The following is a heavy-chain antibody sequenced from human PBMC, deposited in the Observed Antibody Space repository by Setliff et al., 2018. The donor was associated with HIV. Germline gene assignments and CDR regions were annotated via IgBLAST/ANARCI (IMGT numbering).Heavy chain of an antibody. J-gene: IGHJ4*02. CDR2: IYSNGGT. Sequence: SETLSLTCTVSGGSISSGSYYWSWIRQPAGKGLEWIGYIYSNGGTAYNPSLKSRVTISVDTSKNQFSLKLSSVTIADTAVYYCARFTSGWYGQYWGQGTLVTVSS. CDR3: ARFTSGWYGQY. CDR1: GGSISSGSYY. V-gene: IGHV4-61*10. D-gene: IGHD6-19*01.